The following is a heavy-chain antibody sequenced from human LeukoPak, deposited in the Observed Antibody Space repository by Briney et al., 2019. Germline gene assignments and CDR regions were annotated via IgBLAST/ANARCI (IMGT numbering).Heavy chain of an antibody. V-gene: IGHV3-23*01. D-gene: IGHD2-2*02. CDR2: ISGSGGST. Sequence: GGSLLLSCAASGFTFSSYSMSWVRQAPGKGLEWVSAISGSGGSTYYADSVKGRFTISRDNSKNTLYLQMNSLRAEDTAVYYCAKGYQLLYSLFFDYWGQGTLVTVSS. CDR1: GFTFSSYS. CDR3: AKGYQLLYSLFFDY. J-gene: IGHJ4*02.